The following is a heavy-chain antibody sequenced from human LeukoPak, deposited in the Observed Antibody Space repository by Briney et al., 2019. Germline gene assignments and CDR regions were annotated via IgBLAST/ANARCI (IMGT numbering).Heavy chain of an antibody. CDR2: IYPGDSDT. D-gene: IGHD5-18*01. Sequence: GESLKISCQGSAYMFNTYWVGWVRQMPGKGLEWLGIIYPGDSDTRYSPSFQGQVTISADKSISTAYLQWSSLKASDTAMYYCARISGYNYGVDYWGQGTLVTVSS. J-gene: IGHJ4*02. CDR1: AYMFNTYW. V-gene: IGHV5-51*01. CDR3: ARISGYNYGVDY.